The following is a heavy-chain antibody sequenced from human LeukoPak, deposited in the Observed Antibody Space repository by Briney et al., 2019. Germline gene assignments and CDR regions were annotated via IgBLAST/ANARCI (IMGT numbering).Heavy chain of an antibody. J-gene: IGHJ4*02. CDR1: GGSIIGYY. CDR2: IRYRGTT. D-gene: IGHD3-22*01. Sequence: SETLSLTCTGSGGSIIGYYSRWIRQPPGKGLEWLGYIRYRGTTNYSPSLKSRATISVDTSKNQFSLNLISVTAADTAIYYCARVSSGGYFHTYYFDYWGQGTLVTVPS. CDR3: ARVSSGGYFHTYYFDY. V-gene: IGHV4-59*01.